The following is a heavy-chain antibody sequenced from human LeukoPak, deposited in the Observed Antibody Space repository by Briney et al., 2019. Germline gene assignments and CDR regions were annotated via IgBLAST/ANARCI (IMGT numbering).Heavy chain of an antibody. CDR1: GYTFTNYG. Sequence: GASVKVSCKASGYTFTNYGLSWVRQAPGQGLEWLGWISTYNGNTNYAQKFQGRVTMTTDTSTSTAYMELRSLRSDDTAVYYCSRDYNIMMFGVEDYFDYWGQGTLVTVSS. J-gene: IGHJ4*02. CDR3: SRDYNIMMFGVEDYFDY. D-gene: IGHD3/OR15-3a*01. V-gene: IGHV1-18*01. CDR2: ISTYNGNT.